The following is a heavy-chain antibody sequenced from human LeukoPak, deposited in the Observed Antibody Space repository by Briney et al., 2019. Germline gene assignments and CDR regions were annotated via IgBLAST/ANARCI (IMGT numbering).Heavy chain of an antibody. CDR3: ARLYLYYYGMDV. D-gene: IGHD2-2*01. CDR2: VSSSSTI. V-gene: IGHV3-48*02. Sequence: GGSLRLSCAASGFTFSSYSMNWVRQAPGKGLEWVSYVSSSSTIYYADSVKGRFTISRDNAKNSLYLQMNSLRDEDTAVYYCARLYLYYYGMDVWGQGTTVTVSS. CDR1: GFTFSSYS. J-gene: IGHJ6*02.